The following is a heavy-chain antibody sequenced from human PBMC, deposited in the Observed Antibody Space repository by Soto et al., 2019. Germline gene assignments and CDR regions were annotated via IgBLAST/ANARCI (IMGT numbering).Heavy chain of an antibody. J-gene: IGHJ4*02. CDR1: GFTFSSYA. V-gene: IGHV3-23*01. CDR3: AKDRGYCSRGSCYSDYFGF. CDR2: ISGSGGST. D-gene: IGHD2-15*01. Sequence: EVQLLESGGGLVQPGGSLRLSCAASGFTFSSYAMSWVRQAPGKGLEWVAAISGSGGSTYYADSVKGRFTISRDIPKNTLYLQMNSLRAVDSAVYYCAKDRGYCSRGSCYSDYFGFWGQGTLVTVSS.